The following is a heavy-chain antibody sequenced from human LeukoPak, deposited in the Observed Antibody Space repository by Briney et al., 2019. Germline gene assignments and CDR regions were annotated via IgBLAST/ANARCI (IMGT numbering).Heavy chain of an antibody. CDR2: IYSGGST. J-gene: IGHJ4*02. V-gene: IGHV3-53*01. D-gene: IGHD2-2*01. Sequence: SGGSLRLSCAASGFTVSSNYMSWVRQAPGKGLEWVSVIYSGGSTYYADSVEGRFTISRDNSKNTLYLQMNSLRAEDTAVYYCARSPPSCEGEYYFDYWGQGTLVTVSS. CDR1: GFTVSSNY. CDR3: ARSPPSCEGEYYFDY.